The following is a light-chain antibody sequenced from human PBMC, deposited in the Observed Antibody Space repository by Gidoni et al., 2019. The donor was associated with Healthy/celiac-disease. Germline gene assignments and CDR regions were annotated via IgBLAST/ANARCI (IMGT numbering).Light chain of an antibody. CDR1: NIGSNS. CDR2: YDS. CDR3: QVWDSSSDHLV. Sequence: SYVLTQPPSVSVAPGKTARITCGGNNIGSNSVHWYQQKPGQAPVLVIYYDSDRPSGIPERFSGSNSGNTATLTISRVEAGDEADYYCQVWDSSSDHLVFGGGTKLTVL. J-gene: IGLJ2*01. V-gene: IGLV3-21*04.